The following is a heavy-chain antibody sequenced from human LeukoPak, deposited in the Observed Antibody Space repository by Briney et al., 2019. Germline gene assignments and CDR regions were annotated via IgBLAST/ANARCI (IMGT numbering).Heavy chain of an antibody. V-gene: IGHV1-24*01. Sequence: ASVKVSCKVSGYTLTELSMHWVRQAPGKGLALMGGFDPEDGETIYAQKFQGRVTMTGDTSTDTAYMELSSLRSEDTAVYYCATVELTGTTLFDYWGQGTLVTVSS. CDR1: GYTLTELS. CDR3: ATVELTGTTLFDY. CDR2: FDPEDGET. D-gene: IGHD1-7*01. J-gene: IGHJ4*02.